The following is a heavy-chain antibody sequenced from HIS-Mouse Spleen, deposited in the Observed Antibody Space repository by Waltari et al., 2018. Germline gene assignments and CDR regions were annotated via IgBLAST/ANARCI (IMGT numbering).Heavy chain of an antibody. Sequence: QVTLRESGPALVKPTQTLTLTCTFSGFSPSPRGMCVSWIRQPPGKALEWLARIDWDDDKYYSTSLKTRLTISKDTSKNQVVLTMTNMDPVDTATYYCARIAEGYSSGWYAFDYWGQGTLVTVSS. J-gene: IGHJ4*02. CDR1: GFSPSPRGMC. D-gene: IGHD6-19*01. CDR2: IDWDDDK. CDR3: ARIAEGYSSGWYAFDY. V-gene: IGHV2-70*15.